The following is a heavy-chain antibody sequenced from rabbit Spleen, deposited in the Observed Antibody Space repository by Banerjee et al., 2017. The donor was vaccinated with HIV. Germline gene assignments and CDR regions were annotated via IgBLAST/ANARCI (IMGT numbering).Heavy chain of an antibody. CDR1: GVSFSSSSY. CDR3: ARDTSSSFSSYGMDL. J-gene: IGHJ6*01. D-gene: IGHD1-1*01. Sequence: QSLEESGGDLVKPGASLTLSCIASGVSFSSSSYMCWVRQAPGKGLEWIACIDTGSSGFTYFASWAKGRFTISKTSSTTVTLQMTSLTAADTATYFCARDTSSSFSSYGMDLWGQAPWSPS. CDR2: IDTGSSGFT. V-gene: IGHV1S40*01.